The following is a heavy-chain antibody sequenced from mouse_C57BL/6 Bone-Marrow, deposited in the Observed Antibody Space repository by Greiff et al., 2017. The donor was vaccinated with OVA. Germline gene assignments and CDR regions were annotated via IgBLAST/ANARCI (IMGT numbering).Heavy chain of an antibody. Sequence: QVQLQQSGAELVMPGASVKLSCKASGYTFTSYWMHWVKQRPGQGLEWIGEIDPSDSYTNYNQKFKGKSTLTVDKSSSTAYMQLSSLTSEDSAVYYCARARMITTSGFAYWGQGTLVTVSA. CDR2: IDPSDSYT. CDR3: ARARMITTSGFAY. V-gene: IGHV1-69*01. CDR1: GYTFTSYW. J-gene: IGHJ3*01. D-gene: IGHD2-4*01.